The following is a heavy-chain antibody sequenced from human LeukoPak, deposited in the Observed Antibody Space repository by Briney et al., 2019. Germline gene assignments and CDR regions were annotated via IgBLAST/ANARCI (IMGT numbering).Heavy chain of an antibody. CDR2: ISGDGRNI. Sequence: GGSLRLSCVASGFTFSSYWMHWVRQDPRKGLVWVSRISGDGRNINYADSVRGRFTISRDNAKNTPYLQMNTLRVEDTAVYYCTRDLMDYDVSTGLHHYYMDVWGQGTTVTVSS. CDR1: GFTFSSYW. J-gene: IGHJ6*02. CDR3: TRDLMDYDVSTGLHHYYMDV. D-gene: IGHD3-9*01. V-gene: IGHV3-74*01.